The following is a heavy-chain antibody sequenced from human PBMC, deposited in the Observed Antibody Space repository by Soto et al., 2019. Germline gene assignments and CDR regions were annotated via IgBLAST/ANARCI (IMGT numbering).Heavy chain of an antibody. CDR2: ISSDGNNK. CDR1: GFTFSSSA. J-gene: IGHJ5*01. CDR3: ARAFSTSTFFIDS. V-gene: IGHV3-30-3*01. Sequence: QVQLVESGGGAVHPGRSLTVSCAASGFTFSSSAMHWVRQAPGKGLEWVAVISSDGNNKFYADFVEGRFSISRDNSKNKLYLEVNSLTTEYTAVYYCARAFSTSTFFIDSWGRGTPVTVSS. D-gene: IGHD2-2*01.